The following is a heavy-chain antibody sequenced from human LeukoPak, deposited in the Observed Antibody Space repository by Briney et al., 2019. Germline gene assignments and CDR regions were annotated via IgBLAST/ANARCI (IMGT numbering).Heavy chain of an antibody. D-gene: IGHD3/OR15-3a*01. Sequence: PGGALRLSCVASGFAFDTYTMNWVRQAPGKGLDWVSSFSSKSGYIHCADSVKGRFLISRDNAKNPLSLQMNSLRAQDTAGYYCARVRTAYYPDYWGQGTLVTVSS. CDR1: GFAFDTYT. CDR3: ARVRTAYYPDY. CDR2: FSSKSGYI. J-gene: IGHJ4*02. V-gene: IGHV3-21*01.